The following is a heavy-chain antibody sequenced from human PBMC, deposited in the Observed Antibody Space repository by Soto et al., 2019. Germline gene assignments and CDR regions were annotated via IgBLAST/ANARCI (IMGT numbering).Heavy chain of an antibody. Sequence: PGGSLRLSCAASGFTFSGYEINWVRQAPGKGLEWVSYISISGSTVYYADSVKGRFTISRDNTQNSLYLQMNSLGAEDTAVYYCAKGKESTAADYYYALDVWGQGTTVTVSS. J-gene: IGHJ6*02. CDR2: ISISGSTV. CDR1: GFTFSGYE. D-gene: IGHD1-1*01. V-gene: IGHV3-48*03. CDR3: AKGKESTAADYYYALDV.